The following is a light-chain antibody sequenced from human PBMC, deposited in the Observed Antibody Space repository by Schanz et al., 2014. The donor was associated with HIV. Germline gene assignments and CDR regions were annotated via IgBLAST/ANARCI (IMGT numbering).Light chain of an antibody. J-gene: IGLJ2*01. V-gene: IGLV1-40*01. CDR1: TSNIGAGYA. Sequence: QSVLTQPPSVSGAPGQRVTISCTGSTSNIGAGYAVHWYQQLPGTAPKLLISDNFNRPSGVPDRFSGSKSDTSASLAITGLQADDEADYYCAAWDVNLNGPVFGGGTKLTVL. CDR3: AAWDVNLNGPV. CDR2: DNF.